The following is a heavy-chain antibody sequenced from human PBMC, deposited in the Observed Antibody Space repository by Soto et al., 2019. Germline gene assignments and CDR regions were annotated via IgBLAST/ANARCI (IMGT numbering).Heavy chain of an antibody. J-gene: IGHJ6*02. CDR2: ISYDGTNK. D-gene: IGHD1-26*01. CDR3: ARDPSYCPYYYGMDV. V-gene: IGHV3-30-3*01. Sequence: QVQLVESGGGVVQPGRSLRLSCAASGFTFSSYVMHWVRQAPGKGLEWVALISYDGTNKYYADSVKGRFTISRDNSKNTRYRQMNSLRADDTAVYYCARDPSYCPYYYGMDVWGQGTTVTVSS. CDR1: GFTFSSYV.